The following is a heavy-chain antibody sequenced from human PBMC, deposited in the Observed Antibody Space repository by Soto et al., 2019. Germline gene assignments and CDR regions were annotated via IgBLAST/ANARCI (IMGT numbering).Heavy chain of an antibody. CDR2: IGTVGDA. J-gene: IGHJ2*01. D-gene: IGHD7-27*01. CDR3: ARGTGAQLMYFDL. Sequence: EVNLVESGGGLVQPGGSLRLSCAASGFTFSNSDMHWVRQSAGKGLEWLSGIGTVGDAYYPPSVRGRFTISRENAKNSLYPQMHGLRAQDPAVYFCARGTGAQLMYFDLWGRGTLVTVSS. V-gene: IGHV3-13*01. CDR1: GFTFSNSD.